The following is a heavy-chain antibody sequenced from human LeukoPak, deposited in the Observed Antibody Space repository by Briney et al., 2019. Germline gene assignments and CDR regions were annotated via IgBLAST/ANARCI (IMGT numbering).Heavy chain of an antibody. D-gene: IGHD3-16*01. CDR2: IKHDESEK. CDR3: TRRLDD. J-gene: IGHJ4*02. V-gene: IGHV3-7*01. Sequence: GGSLRLSCAASGFTFNNYGMHWVRQAPGKGLEWVANIKHDESEKNYLDSVKGRFTISRDNAQNSLYLQMNGLRVEDTAVYYCTRRLDDWGQGTLVTVSS. CDR1: GFTFNNYG.